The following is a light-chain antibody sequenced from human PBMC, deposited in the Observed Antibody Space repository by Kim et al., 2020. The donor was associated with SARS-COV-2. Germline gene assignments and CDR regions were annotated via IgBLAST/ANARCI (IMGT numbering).Light chain of an antibody. Sequence: LGPTVTITCQGDSLRSYYASWYQQKPGQAPVLVIYDKDNRPSGIPDRFSGSTSGNTASLTITGAQAEDEADYYCNSRDSSANNVVFGGGTQLTVL. CDR3: NSRDSSANNVV. CDR1: SLRSYY. CDR2: DKD. J-gene: IGLJ2*01. V-gene: IGLV3-19*01.